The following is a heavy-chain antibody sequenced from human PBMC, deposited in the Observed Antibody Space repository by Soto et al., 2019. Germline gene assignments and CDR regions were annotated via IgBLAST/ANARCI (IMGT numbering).Heavy chain of an antibody. Sequence: QVQLQQWGAGLLKPSETLSLTCGVYGGSFSGNYWSWIRQPPGEGLEWIGEINASGSTNYGPSLKSRATISADTSKNQFSLKLSSVIAADTAVYYCARGREGGGASWGQGTLVTVSS. D-gene: IGHD1-26*01. V-gene: IGHV4-34*01. CDR3: ARGREGGGAS. J-gene: IGHJ5*02. CDR1: GGSFSGNY. CDR2: INASGST.